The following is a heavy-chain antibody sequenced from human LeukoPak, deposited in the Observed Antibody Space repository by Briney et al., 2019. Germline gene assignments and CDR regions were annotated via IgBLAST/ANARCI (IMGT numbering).Heavy chain of an antibody. J-gene: IGHJ4*02. D-gene: IGHD5-24*01. V-gene: IGHV4-31*03. CDR1: GGSISSGGYY. CDR2: IYYSGST. CDR3: AAGRMATIWVDY. Sequence: PSQTLSLTCTVSGGSISSGGYYWSWIRQHPGKGLEWIGYIYYSGSTYYNPSLKSRVTISVDTSKNQFSLKLSSVTAADTAVYYCAAGRMATIWVDYWGQGTPVTVSS.